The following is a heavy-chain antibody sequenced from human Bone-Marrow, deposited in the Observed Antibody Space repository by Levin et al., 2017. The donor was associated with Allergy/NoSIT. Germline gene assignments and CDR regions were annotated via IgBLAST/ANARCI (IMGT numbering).Heavy chain of an antibody. CDR1: GFTLTNAW. J-gene: IGHJ4*02. V-gene: IGHV3-15*01. Sequence: GGSLRLSCVVSGFTLTNAWLSWVRQAPGKGLEWVGRIRSKTDGGTTDYAAPVKGRFTISRDDSKTTLYLQMNSLKTEDTAVYYCITDNNWREDSSGFDYWGQGTLVTVSS. CDR3: ITDNNWREDSSGFDY. D-gene: IGHD6-25*01. CDR2: IRSKTDGGTT.